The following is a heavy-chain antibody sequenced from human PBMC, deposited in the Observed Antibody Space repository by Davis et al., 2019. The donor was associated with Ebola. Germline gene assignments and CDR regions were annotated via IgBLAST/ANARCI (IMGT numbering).Heavy chain of an antibody. CDR2: ISSSSSYI. J-gene: IGHJ3*02. V-gene: IGHV3-21*04. D-gene: IGHD3-22*01. CDR1: GFTFSSYA. CDR3: ARAGITMIVGPQQDAFDI. Sequence: PGGSLRLSCAASGFTFSSYAMHWVRQAPGKGLEWVSSISSSSSYIYYADSVKGRFTISRDNAKNSLYLQMNSLRAEDTAVYYCARAGITMIVGPQQDAFDIWGQGTMVTVSS.